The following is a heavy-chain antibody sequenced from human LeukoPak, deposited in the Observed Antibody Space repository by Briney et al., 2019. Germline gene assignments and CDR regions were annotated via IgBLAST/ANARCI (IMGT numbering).Heavy chain of an antibody. CDR1: GGSFSGYY. D-gene: IGHD3-3*01. Sequence: NPSETLSLTCAVYGGSFSGYYWSWIRQPPGRGLEWIGEINHSGSTNYNPSLKSRVTISVDTSKNQFSLSLSSVTAADTAVYYCARGMELGYYDFWSGSFGEYYYYYGMDVWGQGTTVTVSS. V-gene: IGHV4-34*01. CDR3: ARGMELGYYDFWSGSFGEYYYYYGMDV. CDR2: INHSGST. J-gene: IGHJ6*02.